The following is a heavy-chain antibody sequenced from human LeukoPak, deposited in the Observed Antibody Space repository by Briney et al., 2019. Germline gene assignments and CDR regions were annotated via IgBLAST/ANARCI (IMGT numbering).Heavy chain of an antibody. J-gene: IGHJ3*01. Sequence: GASVKVSCKASGGTFSSYAISWVRQAPGQGLEWMGGIIPIFGTANYAQKFQGRVTITADKSTSTAHMELSSLRSEDTAVYYCARLERSGQLLYWGQGTMVTVSS. CDR2: IIPIFGTA. V-gene: IGHV1-69*06. D-gene: IGHD6-13*01. CDR3: ARLERSGQLLY. CDR1: GGTFSSYA.